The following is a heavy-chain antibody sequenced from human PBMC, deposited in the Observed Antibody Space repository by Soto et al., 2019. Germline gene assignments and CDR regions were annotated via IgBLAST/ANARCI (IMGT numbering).Heavy chain of an antibody. CDR3: AIDIDYDIDY. Sequence: QVQLVQSGAEVQKHGASVKVSCKTSGYIFKNYGISWVRQAPGQGLEWKGWIYPKECRANFAQNIQGRVNLTTDTPTSTAYIDLGSLRFDDSAVYFCAIDIDYDIDYWGQGTLVTVSS. D-gene: IGHD4-17*01. CDR1: GYIFKNYG. J-gene: IGHJ4*02. CDR2: IYPKECRA. V-gene: IGHV1-18*01.